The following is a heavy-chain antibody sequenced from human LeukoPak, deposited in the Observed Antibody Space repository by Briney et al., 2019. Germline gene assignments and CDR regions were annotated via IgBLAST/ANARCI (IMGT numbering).Heavy chain of an antibody. V-gene: IGHV3-11*01. CDR1: GFTFSDYY. Sequence: SGGSLRLSCAASGFTFSDYYMSWIRQAPGKGLEWVSYISSSGSTIYYADSVKGRFTISRDNAKNSLYLQMNSLRAEDTAVYYCARSMLYSEDAFDIWGQGTMVTVSS. CDR3: ARSMLYSEDAFDI. J-gene: IGHJ3*02. D-gene: IGHD2-8*01. CDR2: ISSSGSTI.